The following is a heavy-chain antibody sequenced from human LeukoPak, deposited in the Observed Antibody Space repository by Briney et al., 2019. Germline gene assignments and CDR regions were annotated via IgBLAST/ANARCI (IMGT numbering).Heavy chain of an antibody. V-gene: IGHV1-69*13. Sequence: ASVKVSCKASGGTFSSYAISWVRQAPGQGLEWMGGIIPIFGTANYAQKFQGRVTITADESTSTAYMELSSLRSDDTAVYYCARDRVYCSAGSCYPSYSFDSWGQGTLVTVSS. CDR2: IIPIFGTA. CDR1: GGTFSSYA. J-gene: IGHJ4*02. CDR3: ARDRVYCSAGSCYPSYSFDS. D-gene: IGHD2-15*01.